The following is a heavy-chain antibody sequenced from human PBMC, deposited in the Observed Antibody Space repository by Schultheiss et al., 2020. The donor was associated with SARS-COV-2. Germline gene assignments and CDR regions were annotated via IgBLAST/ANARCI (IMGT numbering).Heavy chain of an antibody. CDR2: IYYSGST. J-gene: IGHJ4*02. Sequence: SETLSLTCTVSGGSISSSSYYWGWIRQPPGKGLEWIGSIYYSGSTYYNPSLKSRVTISVDTSKNQFSLKLSSVTAADTAVYYCARGSFLEWLFFDSWGQGTLVTVSS. CDR3: ARGSFLEWLFFDS. V-gene: IGHV4-39*01. CDR1: GGSISSSSYY. D-gene: IGHD3-3*01.